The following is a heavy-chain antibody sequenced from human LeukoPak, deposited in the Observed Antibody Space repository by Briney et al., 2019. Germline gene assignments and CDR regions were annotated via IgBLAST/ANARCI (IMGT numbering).Heavy chain of an antibody. V-gene: IGHV3-66*02. Sequence: GGSLRLSCAASGFTVGSNYMNWVRQAPGKGLEWVSILFGSGRTCYADSVKGRFTISRDNSKNTLFLQMNNMRTEDTAIYYCVRVRSSSWYFDLWGQGTLVTVSS. D-gene: IGHD6-13*01. CDR3: VRVRSSSWYFDL. J-gene: IGHJ4*02. CDR2: LFGSGRT. CDR1: GFTVGSNY.